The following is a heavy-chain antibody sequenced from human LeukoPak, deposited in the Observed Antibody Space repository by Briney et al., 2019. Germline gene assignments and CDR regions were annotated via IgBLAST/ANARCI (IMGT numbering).Heavy chain of an antibody. J-gene: IGHJ6*03. CDR2: MNPNSGNT. CDR3: ASGSDFWSGYYPHYYYYMDA. V-gene: IGHV1-8*01. CDR1: GYTFTSYD. Sequence: ASVKVSCKASGYTFTSYDINWVRQATGQGLEWMGWMNPNSGNTGYAQKFQGRVTMTRNTSISTAYMELSSLRSEDTAVYYCASGSDFWSGYYPHYYYYMDAWGKGTTVTVSS. D-gene: IGHD3-3*01.